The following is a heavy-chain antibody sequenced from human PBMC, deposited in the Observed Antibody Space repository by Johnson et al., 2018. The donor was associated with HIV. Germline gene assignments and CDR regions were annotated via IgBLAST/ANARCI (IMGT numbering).Heavy chain of an antibody. D-gene: IGHD5-18*01. V-gene: IGHV3-30*02. CDR3: ARLPSGYNRDTFDI. CDR2: IRYDGSNK. Sequence: VQLVESGGGLVKPGGSLRLSCAASGFTFSNAWMSWVRHAPGKGLEWVAFIRYDGSNKYYADSVKGRFTISRDNSKNTLYLQLNSLRAEDTATYYCARLPSGYNRDTFDIWGQGTMVTVSS. J-gene: IGHJ3*02. CDR1: GFTFSNAW.